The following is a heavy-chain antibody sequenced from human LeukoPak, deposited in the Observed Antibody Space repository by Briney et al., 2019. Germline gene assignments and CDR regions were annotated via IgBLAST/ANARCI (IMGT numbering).Heavy chain of an antibody. Sequence: NSSETLSLTCTVSGGSMSSYYWSWIRQSPGKGLEWIGYIYYSGSTNYNPSLKSRVTISVDTSKNQFSLKLSSVTAVDTAVYYCARGPVGGATYYDGDAFDIWGQGTMVTVSS. CDR3: ARGPVGGATYYDGDAFDI. CDR1: GGSMSSYY. D-gene: IGHD1-26*01. V-gene: IGHV4-59*01. J-gene: IGHJ3*02. CDR2: IYYSGST.